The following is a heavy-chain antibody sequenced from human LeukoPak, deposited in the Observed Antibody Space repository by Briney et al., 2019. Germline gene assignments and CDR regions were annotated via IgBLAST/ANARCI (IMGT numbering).Heavy chain of an antibody. J-gene: IGHJ4*02. Sequence: GASVKVSRKASGYTFTSYGISWVRQAPGQGLEWMGWISAYNGNTNYAQNLQGRVTMTTETSTSTAYMDLRSLRSDDTAVYYCARPLYYDSTGYHQYYFDHWGQGTLVTVSS. CDR3: ARPLYYDSTGYHQYYFDH. CDR2: ISAYNGNT. CDR1: GYTFTSYG. D-gene: IGHD3-22*01. V-gene: IGHV1-18*01.